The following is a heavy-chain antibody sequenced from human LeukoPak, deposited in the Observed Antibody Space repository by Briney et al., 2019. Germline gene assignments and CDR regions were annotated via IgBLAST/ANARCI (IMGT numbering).Heavy chain of an antibody. V-gene: IGHV3-48*01. CDR3: ARVDDYYDSSGSDY. Sequence: GGSLRLSCAASGFTFSSYSMNWVRQAPGKGLEWVSYISSSSSTIYYADSVKGRFTISRDNAKNSLYLQMNSLRAEDTAVYYCARVDDYYDSSGSDYWGQGTLVTVSS. J-gene: IGHJ4*02. CDR1: GFTFSSYS. D-gene: IGHD3-22*01. CDR2: ISSSSSTI.